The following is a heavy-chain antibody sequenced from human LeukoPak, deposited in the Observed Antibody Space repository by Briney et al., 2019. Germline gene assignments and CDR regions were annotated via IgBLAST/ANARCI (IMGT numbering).Heavy chain of an antibody. J-gene: IGHJ4*02. D-gene: IGHD5-12*01. CDR2: IYNSGRT. V-gene: IGHV4-59*01. CDR3: ARVHRYAGYDKFDY. CDR1: GGSISSYY. Sequence: PSETLSLTCTVSGGSISSYYWSWIRQPPGKGLEWIGYIYNSGRTNYNPSLKTRVTISVDTSKNQFSLKLGSVTAADTAVFYCARVHRYAGYDKFDYWGQGTLVTVSS.